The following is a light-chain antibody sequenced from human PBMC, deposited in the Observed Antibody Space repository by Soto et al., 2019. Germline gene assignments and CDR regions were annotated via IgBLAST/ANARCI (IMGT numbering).Light chain of an antibody. CDR2: AAS. CDR1: RASTNH. V-gene: IGKV1-39*01. J-gene: IGKJ4*01. Sequence: DVQLTQSPSPLSASVGDRVSISCRASRASTNHLNWYQQKPGKAPILLVYAASTLETGVPSRFSGSGSGTHFTLTIDNLQPEDVATYFCKQNYITPLTFGGGTKVEI. CDR3: KQNYITPLT.